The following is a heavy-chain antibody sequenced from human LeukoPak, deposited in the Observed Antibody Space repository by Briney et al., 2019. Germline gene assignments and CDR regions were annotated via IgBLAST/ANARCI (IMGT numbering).Heavy chain of an antibody. J-gene: IGHJ4*02. V-gene: IGHV3-23*01. Sequence: FSAICVSGGSPYYADSVKGRFTISRDNSNNTLYLQMNSLRAEDTAVYYCAKEYLSGFDYWGLGTLVTVSS. D-gene: IGHD3-10*01. CDR3: AKEYLSGFDY. CDR2: ICVSGGSP.